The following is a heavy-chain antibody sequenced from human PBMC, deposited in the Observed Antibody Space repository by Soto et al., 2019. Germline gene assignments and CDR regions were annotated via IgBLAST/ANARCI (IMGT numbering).Heavy chain of an antibody. D-gene: IGHD6-13*01. V-gene: IGHV6-1*01. Sequence: SQTLSLTCAISGDSVSSNSAAWNWIRQSPSRGLEWLGRTYYRSKWYNDYAVSVKSRITINPDTSKNQFSLRLNSVTPEDTAVYYCTRSRGSSSWYYYYYGMDVWGQGTTVTVSS. CDR1: GDSVSSNSAA. CDR3: TRSRGSSSWYYYYYGMDV. CDR2: TYYRSKWYN. J-gene: IGHJ6*02.